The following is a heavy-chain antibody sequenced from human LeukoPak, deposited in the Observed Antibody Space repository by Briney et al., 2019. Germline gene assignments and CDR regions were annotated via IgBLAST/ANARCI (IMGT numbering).Heavy chain of an antibody. D-gene: IGHD1-26*01. CDR2: IDKNDNLYET. J-gene: IGHJ5*02. V-gene: IGHV3-73*01. CDR1: GFTFTRSA. CDR3: TRDRGTYSWFDP. Sequence: PGGSLRLSFVASGFTFTRSAVHWVRPSSGKGLEWVGHIDKNDNLYETAYAESVKGRITIARDDSKDTAFLHMDSLKTEDTALYYCTRDRGTYSWFDPWGQGTLVTVSS.